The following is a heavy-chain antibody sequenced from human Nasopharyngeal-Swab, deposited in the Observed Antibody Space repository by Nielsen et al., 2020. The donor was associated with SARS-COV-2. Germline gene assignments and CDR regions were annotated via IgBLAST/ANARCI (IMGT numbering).Heavy chain of an antibody. D-gene: IGHD3-3*01. J-gene: IGHJ4*02. V-gene: IGHV3-7*01. Sequence: GESLKISCAASGLTFSGYWMSWVRQVPGKGPEWVANIKQDASEMYYVDSVKGRFTISRDNAKSSLFLQMNSLRAEDTAVYFCARGRPLGGYYFGYFDYWGQGTLVTVSS. CDR3: ARGRPLGGYYFGYFDY. CDR1: GLTFSGYW. CDR2: IKQDASEM.